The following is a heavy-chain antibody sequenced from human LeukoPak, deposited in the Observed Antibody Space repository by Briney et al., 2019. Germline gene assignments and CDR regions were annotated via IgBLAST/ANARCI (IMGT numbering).Heavy chain of an antibody. CDR3: AGDGTNGWYGPPNDY. D-gene: IGHD6-19*01. CDR1: GFTFSSYA. J-gene: IGHJ4*02. Sequence: PGRSLRLSCAASGFTFSSYAMNWVRQAPGKGLEWLAVISRDESTQYYADSVKGRFTISRDNSKNTVYLQMNSLRTEDTAVYYCAGDGTNGWYGPPNDYWGQGTLVTVSS. CDR2: ISRDESTQ. V-gene: IGHV3-30*04.